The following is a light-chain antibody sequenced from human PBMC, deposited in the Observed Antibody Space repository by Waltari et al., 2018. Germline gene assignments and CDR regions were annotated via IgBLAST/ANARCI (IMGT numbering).Light chain of an antibody. CDR3: QHYVRLPAT. Sequence: EIVLPQSPGTLSLSPGQRATLSCWASQSVSRALAWYQQKPGQAPRLLIYDASSRATGIPDRFSGSGSGTDFSLTISRLEPEDFAVYYCQHYVRLPATFGQGTKVDIK. CDR2: DAS. J-gene: IGKJ1*01. CDR1: QSVSRA. V-gene: IGKV3-20*01.